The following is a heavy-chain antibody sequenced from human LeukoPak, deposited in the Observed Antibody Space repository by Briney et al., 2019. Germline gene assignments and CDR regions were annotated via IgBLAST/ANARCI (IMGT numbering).Heavy chain of an antibody. J-gene: IGHJ4*02. CDR2: IYSGGST. CDR1: GFTVSSNY. D-gene: IGHD6-13*01. Sequence: GGSLRLSCAVSGFTVSSNYMSWVRQAPGKGLEWVSVIYSGGSTYYADSVKGRFTVSRDNSKNTLYHQMNSLRVDDTAVYYCASSSSWDKFDNWGQGTLSPSPQ. V-gene: IGHV3-53*01. CDR3: ASSSSWDKFDN.